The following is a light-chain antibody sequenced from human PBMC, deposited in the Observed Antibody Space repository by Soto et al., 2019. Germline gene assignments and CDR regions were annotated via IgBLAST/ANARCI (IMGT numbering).Light chain of an antibody. Sequence: EIVLTQSPGTLSLSPGETATLSCRASQSVSSSYLAWYQQKPGQAPRLLIYGASSRATGIPDRLSGSGSGTDFTINISRLEPEDFAVYYCQQYGSSPRTFGQGTNVEIK. V-gene: IGKV3-20*01. CDR3: QQYGSSPRT. CDR1: QSVSSSY. J-gene: IGKJ1*01. CDR2: GAS.